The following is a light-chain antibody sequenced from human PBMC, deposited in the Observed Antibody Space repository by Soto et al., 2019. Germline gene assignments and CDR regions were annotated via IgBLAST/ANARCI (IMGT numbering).Light chain of an antibody. Sequence: IVLTQSPGTLSLSPGERATLSCRASQSVRDSYLAWYQQKPGQAPRLLMYGVSFRAAGIPDRFSGSGSGTDFTLTISRLELEDFAVYYCQQYGSLFTFGQGTKLEI. J-gene: IGKJ2*01. CDR3: QQYGSLFT. CDR1: QSVRDSY. CDR2: GVS. V-gene: IGKV3-20*01.